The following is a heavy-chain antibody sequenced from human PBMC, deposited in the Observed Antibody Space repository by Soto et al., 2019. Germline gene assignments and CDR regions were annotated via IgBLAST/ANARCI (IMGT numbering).Heavy chain of an antibody. D-gene: IGHD6-19*01. CDR1: GFTFSSYD. J-gene: IGHJ4*02. CDR3: GKIAVAVRGQFDY. V-gene: IGHV3-23*01. Sequence: EVQLLESGGGLAQRGGSVRLSCAASGFTFSSYDMSWLRHAPGKGLEWVSAISGSGGSTYYADSVKGRFTISRDNSKNTLYLQMNSLRAEDTAVYYCGKIAVAVRGQFDYWGQGTLVTVSS. CDR2: ISGSGGST.